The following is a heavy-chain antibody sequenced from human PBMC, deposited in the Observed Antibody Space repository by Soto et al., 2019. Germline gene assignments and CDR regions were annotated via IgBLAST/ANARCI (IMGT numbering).Heavy chain of an antibody. V-gene: IGHV5-51*01. D-gene: IGHD3-22*01. CDR2: MYPGDSDT. Sequence: GESLKISCRGSGYDFNTNWFGWVRQLPGRGLEWVGIMYPGDSDTRPLPSLQGHVTLSAGVTVSTAFLQWRSLKTSDSGMYFCARLPRDCNKTSCYYADHWGQGTSVTVSS. J-gene: IGHJ4*02. CDR1: GYDFNTNW. CDR3: ARLPRDCNKTSCYYADH.